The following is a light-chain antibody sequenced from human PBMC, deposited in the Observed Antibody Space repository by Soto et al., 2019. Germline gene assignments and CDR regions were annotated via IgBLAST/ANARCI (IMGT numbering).Light chain of an antibody. CDR2: GAS. J-gene: IGKJ3*01. CDR3: RKYGRSPTEFS. Sequence: EMLLTQSPGTLSLSPGERATLSCRASQSISSNYLAWYQQRPGQAPRLLIFGASDRATGIPNRFSGSGSGTDFTLTIRRRETEDFAVYYCRKYGRSPTEFSFGLGTSVDSK. CDR1: QSISSNY. V-gene: IGKV3-20*01.